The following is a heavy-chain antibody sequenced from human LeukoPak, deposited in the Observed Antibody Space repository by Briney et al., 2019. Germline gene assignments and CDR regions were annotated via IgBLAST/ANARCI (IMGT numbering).Heavy chain of an antibody. CDR3: ARVVMKAFYYYYMDV. Sequence: ASVKVSCKASGYTFSDYDVNWVRQAPGQGLEWMGWMNPTSGDTGYAQKFQGRVTMARSMSRNTAYMELSRLRSEDTAVYFCARVVMKAFYYYYMDVWGKGTTIIISS. CDR1: GYTFSDYD. V-gene: IGHV1-8*01. CDR2: MNPTSGDT. D-gene: IGHD2-21*01. J-gene: IGHJ6*03.